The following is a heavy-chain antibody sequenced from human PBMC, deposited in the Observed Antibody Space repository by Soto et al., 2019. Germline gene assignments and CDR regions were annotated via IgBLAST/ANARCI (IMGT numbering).Heavy chain of an antibody. CDR1: GFTFSNAW. CDR3: TTALGSSSSWYYPLFSREYYYYYYGMDV. V-gene: IGHV3-15*07. J-gene: IGHJ6*02. CDR2: IKSKTDGGTT. Sequence: EVQLVESGGGLVKPGGSLRLSCAASGFTFSNAWMNWVRQAPGKGLEWVGRIKSKTDGGTTDYAAPVKGRFTISRDDSKNTLYLQMNSLKTEDTAVYYCTTALGSSSSWYYPLFSREYYYYYYGMDVWGQGTTVTVSS. D-gene: IGHD6-13*01.